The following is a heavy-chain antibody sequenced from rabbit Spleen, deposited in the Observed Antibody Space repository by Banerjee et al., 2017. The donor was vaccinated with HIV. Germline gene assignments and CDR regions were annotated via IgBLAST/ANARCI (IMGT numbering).Heavy chain of an antibody. CDR1: GFSFSYSDY. CDR3: ARDSGTSFSSYGMDL. CDR2: IGAGSSGST. D-gene: IGHD8-1*01. Sequence: QQLVESGGGLVKPGASLTLTCTASGFSFSYSDYMCWVRQPPGKGPEWIACIGAGSSGSTYYASWAKGRFTISKTSSTTVTLQMTSLTAADTATYFCARDSGTSFSSYGMDLWGPGTLVTVS. V-gene: IGHV1S40*01. J-gene: IGHJ6*01.